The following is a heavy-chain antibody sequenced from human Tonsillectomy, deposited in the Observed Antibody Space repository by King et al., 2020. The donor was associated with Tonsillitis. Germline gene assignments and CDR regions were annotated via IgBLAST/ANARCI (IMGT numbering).Heavy chain of an antibody. Sequence: VQLVESGAEVGEPGESLRISCKASGYSFSSHWIGWVRQMSGKGLEWMGIIYPDDSDTRYSPSFQGQVTISVDTSTNTAYLQWSSLKASDTAMYYCARRQNHMGADYWGQGTLVTVSS. CDR1: GYSFSSHW. D-gene: IGHD1-14*01. J-gene: IGHJ4*02. V-gene: IGHV5-51*01. CDR2: IYPDDSDT. CDR3: ARRQNHMGADY.